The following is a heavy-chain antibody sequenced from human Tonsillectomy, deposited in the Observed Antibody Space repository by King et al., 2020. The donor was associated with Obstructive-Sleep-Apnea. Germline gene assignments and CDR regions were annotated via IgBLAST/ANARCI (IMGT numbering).Heavy chain of an antibody. D-gene: IGHD2-15*01. CDR2: IGTAGDT. CDR3: ARGCSGGSCIDY. J-gene: IGHJ4*02. V-gene: IGHV3-13*04. Sequence: VQLVESGGGLVQPGGSLRLSCAASGFTFSSYDMHWVRQATGKVLEWVSAIGTAGDTYYPGSVKGRFPLSRENAKNSLYLQMNSLRAGDTAVYYCARGCSGGSCIDYWGQGTLVTVSS. CDR1: GFTFSSYD.